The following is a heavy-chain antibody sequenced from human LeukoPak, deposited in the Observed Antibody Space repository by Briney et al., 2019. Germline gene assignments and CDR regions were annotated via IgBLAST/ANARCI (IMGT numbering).Heavy chain of an antibody. CDR2: INPNSAGT. D-gene: IGHD5-18*01. CDR1: GYTFTEYY. V-gene: IGHV1-2*06. CDR3: ARGHNVEVTGTLQWGPKGYTYHYRMDV. J-gene: IGHJ6*02. Sequence: ASVKVSCKASGYTFTEYYLHWVRQAPGQGPEWMGRINPNSAGTNYAQKFQGRVTMTRDTSIRTVYMELSGLRSDDTAIYYCARGHNVEVTGTLQWGPKGYTYHYRMDVWGQGTTVTASS.